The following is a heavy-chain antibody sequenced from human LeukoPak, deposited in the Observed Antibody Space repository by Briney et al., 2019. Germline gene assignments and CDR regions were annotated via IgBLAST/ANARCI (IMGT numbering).Heavy chain of an antibody. V-gene: IGHV4-34*01. CDR1: GGSFTGYY. Sequence: SETLSLTCAVDGGSFTGYYWSWIRQPPGKGLEWIGEINHSGSTNYNPSLKSRVTISVDKSKDQFSLKLSSVTAAYTAVYYCARGQKRYYYDSSGYPLKSWGQGTLVTVSS. J-gene: IGHJ4*02. CDR2: INHSGST. CDR3: ARGQKRYYYDSSGYPLKS. D-gene: IGHD3-22*01.